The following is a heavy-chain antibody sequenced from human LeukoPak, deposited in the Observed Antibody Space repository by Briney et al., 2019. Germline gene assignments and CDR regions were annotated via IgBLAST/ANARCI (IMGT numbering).Heavy chain of an antibody. D-gene: IGHD1-7*01. CDR1: GGSISSYY. CDR3: ARKGDNWNYDWFDP. Sequence: PSETLSLTCTVSGGSISSYYWSWIRQPPGKGLEWIGYIYYSGSTNYNPSLKSRVTISVDTSKNQFSLKLSSVTAADTAVYYCARKGDNWNYDWFDPWGQGTLVTVSS. CDR2: IYYSGST. V-gene: IGHV4-59*01. J-gene: IGHJ5*02.